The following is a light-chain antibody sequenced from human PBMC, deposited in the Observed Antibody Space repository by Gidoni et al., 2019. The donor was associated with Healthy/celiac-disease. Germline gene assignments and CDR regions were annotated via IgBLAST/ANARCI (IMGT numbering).Light chain of an antibody. CDR1: SSDVGGYNY. CDR3: SSYTSSSTPHVV. CDR2: EVG. Sequence: SALTQPASVSGSPGQSITISCTGTSSDVGGYNYVSWYQQNPGKAPKLMIYEVGNRPSGVSNRFSGSKSGNTASLTIAGLQAEDEADYYCSSYTSSSTPHVVFGGGTKLTVL. V-gene: IGLV2-14*01. J-gene: IGLJ2*01.